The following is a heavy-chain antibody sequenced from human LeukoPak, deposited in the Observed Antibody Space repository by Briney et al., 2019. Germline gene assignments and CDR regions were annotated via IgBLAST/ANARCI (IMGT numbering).Heavy chain of an antibody. D-gene: IGHD1-26*01. CDR3: AKDGTLFRELDY. Sequence: GGSLRLSCAASGFTFSSYAMSWVRQAPGEGLEWVSAISGSGGSTYYADSVKGRFTISRDNSKNTLYLQMNSLRAEDTAVYYCAKDGTLFRELDYWGQGTLVTVSS. V-gene: IGHV3-23*01. CDR1: GFTFSSYA. J-gene: IGHJ4*02. CDR2: ISGSGGST.